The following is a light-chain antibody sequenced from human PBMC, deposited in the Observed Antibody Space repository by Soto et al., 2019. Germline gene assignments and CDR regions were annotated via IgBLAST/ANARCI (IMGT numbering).Light chain of an antibody. CDR1: SSDVGGYNY. Sequence: QSALTQPASVSGSPGQSITISCTGTSSDVGGYNYVSWYQQHPGKAPKLMIYEVSNRPSGVSHRFSGSKSGNTASLTISGLQAEDEADYYCSSYTSSSTPYVFGTGTKLTVI. CDR2: EVS. CDR3: SSYTSSSTPYV. J-gene: IGLJ1*01. V-gene: IGLV2-14*01.